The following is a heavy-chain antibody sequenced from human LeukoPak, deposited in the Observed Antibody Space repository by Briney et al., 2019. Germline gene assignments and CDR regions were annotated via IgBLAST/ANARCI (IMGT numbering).Heavy chain of an antibody. V-gene: IGHV3-23*01. Sequence: GGSLRLSCAASGFTFSSSAMNWVRQAPGKGLEWVSAITGSVSTSYADSVKGRFTISRDDSKNTMYLQMNSLRAEDTAVYYCAKLNWNYAWTFDYWGQGTLVTVSS. J-gene: IGHJ4*02. D-gene: IGHD1-7*01. CDR1: GFTFSSSA. CDR3: AKLNWNYAWTFDY. CDR2: ITGSVST.